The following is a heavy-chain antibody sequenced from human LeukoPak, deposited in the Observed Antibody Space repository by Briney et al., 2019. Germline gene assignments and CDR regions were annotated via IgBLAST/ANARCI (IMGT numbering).Heavy chain of an antibody. V-gene: IGHV2-5*02. J-gene: IGHJ3*01. CDR1: GFSLNTNGMG. CDR2: IFWDDDK. D-gene: IGHD2-21*01. CDR3: AHRHNLGRSSVVITFDV. Sequence: SGPTLVKPTETLTPTCTFSGFSLNTNGMGVGWIRQSPGRALEWLALIFWDDDKRYSPSLRGRLTISKDTSKNQVVLTLTNVDPVDTGTYYCAHRHNLGRSSVVITFDVWGQGTVVTVSS.